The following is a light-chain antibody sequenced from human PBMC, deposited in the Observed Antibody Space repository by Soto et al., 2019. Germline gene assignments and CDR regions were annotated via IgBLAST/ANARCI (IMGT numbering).Light chain of an antibody. Sequence: EIVLTQSPATLSLFPGERATLSCRASQSVSSYLAWYQQKPGQAPRLLIYDASNRATGIPARFSGSGSGTDFTLTISSLEPGDFAVYYCHQRSNWPPFTFGGGTKVEIK. CDR2: DAS. V-gene: IGKV3-11*01. CDR1: QSVSSY. CDR3: HQRSNWPPFT. J-gene: IGKJ4*01.